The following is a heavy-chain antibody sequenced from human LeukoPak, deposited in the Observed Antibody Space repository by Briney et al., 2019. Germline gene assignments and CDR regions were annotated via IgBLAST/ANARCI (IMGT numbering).Heavy chain of an antibody. CDR1: GFTFNNYW. CDR3: VRTSRSSSTDS. CDR2: IKQDGSVK. Sequence: SGGSLRLSCAASGFTFNNYWMSWVRQAPGKGLEWVANIKQDGSVKNYVDYMEGRFTISRDNAKNSLYLQMNGLRAEDTAVYYCVRTSRSSSTDSWGQETLVTVSS. V-gene: IGHV3-7*01. J-gene: IGHJ5*01. D-gene: IGHD6-6*01.